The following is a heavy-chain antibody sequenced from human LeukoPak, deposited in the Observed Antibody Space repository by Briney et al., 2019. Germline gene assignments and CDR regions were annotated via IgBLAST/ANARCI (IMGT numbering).Heavy chain of an antibody. V-gene: IGHV3-74*01. Sequence: PGGSLRLSCAASGFTFSSYAMSWVRQAPGKGLVWVSRINSDGSSTSYADSVKGRFTISRDNAKNTLYLQMNSLRAEDTAVYYCEVVAGTRGFWGQGTLVPVSS. D-gene: IGHD2-15*01. CDR3: EVVAGTRGF. J-gene: IGHJ4*02. CDR1: GFTFSSYA. CDR2: INSDGSST.